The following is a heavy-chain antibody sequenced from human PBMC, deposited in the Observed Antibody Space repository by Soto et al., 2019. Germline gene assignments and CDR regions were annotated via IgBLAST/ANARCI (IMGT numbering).Heavy chain of an antibody. CDR2: ILPLSGTT. D-gene: IGHD3-16*02. Sequence: QLQLVQSGAEVKKPGSSVKVSCKASGGIFSAYAISWVRQAPGQGLEWMGGILPLSGTTNYTQRFQGRVTISADQSTSTAYMELSSLRSEDRAVYYCARANPTKYYDYVWGDYRRGGMDVWGQGTTVTVSS. V-gene: IGHV1-69*01. CDR3: ARANPTKYYDYVWGDYRRGGMDV. CDR1: GGIFSAYA. J-gene: IGHJ6*02.